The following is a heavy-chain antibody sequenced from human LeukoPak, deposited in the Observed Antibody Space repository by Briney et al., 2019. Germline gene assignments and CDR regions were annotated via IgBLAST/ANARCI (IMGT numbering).Heavy chain of an antibody. CDR3: ARQGYCGGDCYYDAFDI. Sequence: SETLSLTCTVSGGSISSYYWSWIRQPPGKGLEWIGYIYYSGSTNYNPSLKSRVTISVDTSKNQFSLKLSSVTAADTAVYYCARQGYCGGDCYYDAFDIWGQGTMVTVSS. D-gene: IGHD2-21*02. J-gene: IGHJ3*02. CDR1: GGSISSYY. CDR2: IYYSGST. V-gene: IGHV4-59*08.